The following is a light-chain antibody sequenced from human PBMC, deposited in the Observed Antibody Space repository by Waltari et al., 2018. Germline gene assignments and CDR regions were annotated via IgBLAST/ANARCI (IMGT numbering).Light chain of an antibody. CDR2: WAS. CDR3: QQFYGSPFT. J-gene: IGKJ4*01. CDR1: RSVLYSHNNRNY. Sequence: DIVMFQHSDSTALSLRERATINSNCRRSVLYSHNNRNYLSWYQQKPGQPPKLLIYWASTRESGVPDLFSGSGSGTDFTLTISSLQAEDVALYYCQQFYGSPFTFGGGTKVEIK. V-gene: IGKV4-1*01.